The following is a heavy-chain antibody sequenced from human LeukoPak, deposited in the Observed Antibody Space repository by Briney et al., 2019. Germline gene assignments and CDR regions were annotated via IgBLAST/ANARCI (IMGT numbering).Heavy chain of an antibody. D-gene: IGHD3-22*01. CDR2: ISAYNGNT. J-gene: IGHJ1*01. V-gene: IGHV1-18*01. CDR1: GYTFTSYG. CDR3: ARGGSDYYDSSGYHGFQH. Sequence: ASVKVSCKASGYTFTSYGISWVRQAPGQGLEWMGWISAYNGNTNYAQKLQGRVTMTTDTSTSTAYMELRSLRSDDTAVYYCARGGSDYYDSSGYHGFQHWGQGTLVTVSS.